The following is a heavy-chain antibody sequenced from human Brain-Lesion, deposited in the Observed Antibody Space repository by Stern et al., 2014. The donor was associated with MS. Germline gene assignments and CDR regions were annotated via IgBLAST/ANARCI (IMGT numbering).Heavy chain of an antibody. D-gene: IGHD2-15*01. V-gene: IGHV4-39*01. CDR3: AGEEDIRYCSGGSCTGNWFDP. Sequence: QVQLQESGPGLVKPSETLSLTCTVAGGSVSSTSYAWAWIRQPPGKGLEWIGTIYYSGNTYHSPSLKRPLTISLDPSKNQFSLQLRSVTAADTAVYYCAGEEDIRYCSGGSCTGNWFDPWGQGTLVTVSS. J-gene: IGHJ5*02. CDR1: GGSVSSTSYA. CDR2: IYYSGNT.